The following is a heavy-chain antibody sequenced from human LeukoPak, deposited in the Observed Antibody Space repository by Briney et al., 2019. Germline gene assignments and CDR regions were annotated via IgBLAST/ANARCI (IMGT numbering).Heavy chain of an antibody. D-gene: IGHD3-16*01. CDR2: IYSGGST. Sequence: GGSLRLSCAASGFTVSSNYMSWVRQAPGKGLEWVSVIYSGGSTYYADSVKGRFTISRDNSKNTLYLQMNSLRAEDTAVYYCARDRGTQDYFDYWGQGTLVTVSS. J-gene: IGHJ4*02. V-gene: IGHV3-53*01. CDR1: GFTVSSNY. CDR3: ARDRGTQDYFDY.